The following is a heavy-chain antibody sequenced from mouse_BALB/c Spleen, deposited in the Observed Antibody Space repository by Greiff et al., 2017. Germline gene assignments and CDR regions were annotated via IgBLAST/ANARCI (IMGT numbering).Heavy chain of an antibody. Sequence: QVQLQQPGSVLVRPGASVKLSCKASGYTFTSSWMHWAKQRPGQGLEWIGEIHPNSGNTNYNEKFKGKATLTVDTSSSTAYVDLSSLTSEDSAVYYCARRSNYEGYYAMDYWGQGTSVTVSS. J-gene: IGHJ4*01. V-gene: IGHV1S130*01. D-gene: IGHD2-5*01. CDR2: IHPNSGNT. CDR1: GYTFTSSW. CDR3: ARRSNYEGYYAMDY.